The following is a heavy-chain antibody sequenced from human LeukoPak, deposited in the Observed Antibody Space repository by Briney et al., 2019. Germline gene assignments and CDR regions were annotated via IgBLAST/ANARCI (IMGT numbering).Heavy chain of an antibody. J-gene: IGHJ6*03. CDR1: GGSIRNYY. CDR3: ARVKYSYNYYYYMDV. D-gene: IGHD5-18*01. V-gene: IGHV4-59*01. Sequence: SETLSLTCTVSGGSIRNYYWSWIRQPPGKGLEWIGYIYYSGSTNYNPSLKSRVTISVDTSKNQFSLKLSSVTAADTAVYYCARVKYSYNYYYYMDVWGKGTTVTVSS. CDR2: IYYSGST.